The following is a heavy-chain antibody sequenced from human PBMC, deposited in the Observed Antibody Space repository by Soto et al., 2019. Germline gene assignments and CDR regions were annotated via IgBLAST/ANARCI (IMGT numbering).Heavy chain of an antibody. CDR3: ASRPVDTAMVTATYYGMDV. V-gene: IGHV1-69*13. D-gene: IGHD5-18*01. CDR1: GGTFSSYA. CDR2: IIPIFGTA. J-gene: IGHJ6*02. Sequence: SVKVSCKASGGTFSSYAISWVRQAPGQGLEWMGGIIPIFGTAKYAQKFQGRVTITADESTSTAYMELSSLRSEDTAVYYCASRPVDTAMVTATYYGMDVWGQGTTVTVSS.